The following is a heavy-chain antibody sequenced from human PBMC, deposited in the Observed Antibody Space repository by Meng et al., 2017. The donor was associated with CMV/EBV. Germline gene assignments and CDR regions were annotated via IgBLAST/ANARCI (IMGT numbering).Heavy chain of an antibody. CDR3: ARQGLRENLMEWLFTDRTRYYYYGMDV. D-gene: IGHD3-3*01. CDR1: GGTFSSYA. CDR2: IIPIFGTA. V-gene: IGHV1-69*05. Sequence: SVKVSCKASGGTFSSYAISWVRQAPGQGLEWMGGIIPIFGTANYAQKFQGRVTITTDESTSTAYMELSSLRSEDTAVYYCARQGLRENLMEWLFTDRTRYYYYGMDVWGQGTTVTVSS. J-gene: IGHJ6*02.